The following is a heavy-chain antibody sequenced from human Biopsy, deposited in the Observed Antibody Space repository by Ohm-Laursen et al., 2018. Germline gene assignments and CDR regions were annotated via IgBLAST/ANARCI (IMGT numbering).Heavy chain of an antibody. CDR3: ARNRVDVVKVTTIGWNFDL. V-gene: IGHV4-59*08. CDR1: GDTISTYY. D-gene: IGHD5-12*01. CDR2: IHYTGHI. J-gene: IGHJ2*01. Sequence: SETLSLTCTVSGDTISTYYWNWIRQTPGKGLEWIGYIHYTGHIRINPPLNSRAIISLDTSKDHFSLTLSSLTAADTAIYYCARNRVDVVKVTTIGWNFDLWGRGTLVTVSS.